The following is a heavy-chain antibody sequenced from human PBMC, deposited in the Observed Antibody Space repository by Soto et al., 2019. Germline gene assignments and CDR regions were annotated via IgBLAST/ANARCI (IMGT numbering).Heavy chain of an antibody. CDR1: GGTLSDHG. V-gene: IGHV1-69*06. Sequence: QVQLEQSGAEVKKPGSSVKISCKASGGTLSDHGVSWLRQAPGQGLEWVGGPILVFSTAKYAPKFQGRVTIAADKSTTIAYMELGSLRSDDTAFYYCARGVYGSGNYYTGPGAFDIWGEGTLVIVSS. CDR3: ARGVYGSGNYYTGPGAFDI. CDR2: PILVFSTA. J-gene: IGHJ3*02. D-gene: IGHD3-10*01.